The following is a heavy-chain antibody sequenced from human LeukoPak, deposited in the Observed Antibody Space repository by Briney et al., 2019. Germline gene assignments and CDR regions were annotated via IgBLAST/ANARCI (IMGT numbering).Heavy chain of an antibody. CDR2: IGTYNGNP. Sequence: ASVKVSCKVSGYTFTTYAISWVRQAPGQGLEWMGWIGTYNGNPDYAQNLQGRVTMTTDTSTSTAYMELRNLKSDDTAVYYCAREDPGGAFDVWGRGTMVTVSS. CDR3: AREDPGGAFDV. V-gene: IGHV1-18*01. D-gene: IGHD3-16*01. CDR1: GYTFTTYA. J-gene: IGHJ3*01.